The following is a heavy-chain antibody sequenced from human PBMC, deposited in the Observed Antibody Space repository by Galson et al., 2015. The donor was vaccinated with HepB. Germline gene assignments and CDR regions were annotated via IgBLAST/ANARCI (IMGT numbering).Heavy chain of an antibody. D-gene: IGHD1-1*01. CDR2: IFPDDSDT. V-gene: IGHV5-51*01. CDR1: AYNFANYW. CDR3: ASSLATTLYFDY. J-gene: IGHJ4*02. Sequence: QSGAEVKKPGESLKISCKGSAYNFANYWIGWVRQMPGKGLEWMGIIFPDDSDTRYNPSFRGQVTIPTAKSTNTAYLQWSRLEASDTAIDYCASSLATTLYFDYWGQGTLVTVSS.